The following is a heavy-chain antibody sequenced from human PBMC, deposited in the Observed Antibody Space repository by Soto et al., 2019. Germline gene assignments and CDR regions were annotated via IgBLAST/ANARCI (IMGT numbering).Heavy chain of an antibody. V-gene: IGHV1-69*01. Sequence: QVQLVQSGAEVKEPGSSVKVSCKASGGGNLRDYRTTWVRRAPGQGLEWMGGIIPKLGSANYAQNFQGRVTVTADESTNTVYRELRSLRSDDTAVYFCARVGEGYNFGAVYWGQGTPVTVSS. J-gene: IGHJ4*02. D-gene: IGHD5-12*01. CDR3: ARVGEGYNFGAVY. CDR1: GGGNLRDYR. CDR2: IIPKLGSA.